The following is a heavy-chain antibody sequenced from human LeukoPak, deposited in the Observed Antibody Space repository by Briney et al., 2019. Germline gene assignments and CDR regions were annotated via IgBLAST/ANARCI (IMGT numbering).Heavy chain of an antibody. V-gene: IGHV1-69*06. D-gene: IGHD2-15*01. CDR1: GGTFTSYA. CDR3: ASATLRCSGGSCYEMAV. J-gene: IGHJ6*04. CDR2: IIPIFGTA. Sequence: GASVKVSCKASGGTFTSYAISWVRQAPGQGLEWMGGIIPIFGTANYAQKFQDRLTSTADKSTSTAYMELSSLRCEDTAVYYCASATLRCSGGSCYEMAVWGKGTTVTVSS.